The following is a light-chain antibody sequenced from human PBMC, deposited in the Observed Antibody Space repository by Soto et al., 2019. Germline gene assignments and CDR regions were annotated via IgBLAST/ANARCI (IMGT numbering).Light chain of an antibody. CDR1: SSNFGGNT. Sequence: VLTQPPSASGTPGQRVIISCSGSSSNFGGNTANWYQQFPGTAPKVLIYGNDQRPSGVPDRFSGSKSGTSASLAISGLQSEDEADYYCAAWDDRLNGWVFGGGTKLTVL. J-gene: IGLJ3*02. CDR3: AAWDDRLNGWV. V-gene: IGLV1-44*01. CDR2: GND.